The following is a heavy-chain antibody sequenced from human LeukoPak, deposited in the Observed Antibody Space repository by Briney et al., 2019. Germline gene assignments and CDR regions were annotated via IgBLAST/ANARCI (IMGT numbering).Heavy chain of an antibody. CDR2: ISAYNGNT. J-gene: IGHJ4*02. CDR3: ARAAFYDSSGYPDY. CDR1: GYTFTSYG. D-gene: IGHD3-22*01. Sequence: VASVKVSCKASGYTFTSYGISWVRQAPGQGLEWMGWISAYNGNTNYAQKLQGRVTMTTDTSTSTAYMELRSLRSDDTAVYYCARAAFYDSSGYPDYWGQGTLVTVSS. V-gene: IGHV1-18*01.